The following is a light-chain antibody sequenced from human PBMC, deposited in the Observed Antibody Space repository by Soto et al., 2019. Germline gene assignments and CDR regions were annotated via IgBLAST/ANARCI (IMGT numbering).Light chain of an antibody. Sequence: DIQMTQSPPTLSASVGDRVTITCRASQSISSWLAWYQQKPGKAPKLLIYKASSLESGVPSRFSGSGSGTEFTLTISSLQPDDCATYYCQQYNSYSTFGQGTKLEIK. CDR2: KAS. V-gene: IGKV1-5*03. CDR1: QSISSW. J-gene: IGKJ2*01. CDR3: QQYNSYST.